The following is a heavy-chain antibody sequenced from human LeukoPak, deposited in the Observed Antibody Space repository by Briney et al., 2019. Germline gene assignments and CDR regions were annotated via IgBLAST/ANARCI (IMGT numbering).Heavy chain of an antibody. CDR2: FKTKYHQV. CDR3: ARSVPDYTRFDY. V-gene: IGHV3-23*05. D-gene: IGHD4-11*01. CDR1: GFTFSDYA. J-gene: IGHJ4*02. Sequence: GSLSLSCVASGFTFSDYAMNWVRQAPGKGLEWVSTFKTKYHQVYYAESVRGRFTISTDNSRNTVFLQMNSLRADDTALYYCARSVPDYTRFDYWGQGALVTVSS.